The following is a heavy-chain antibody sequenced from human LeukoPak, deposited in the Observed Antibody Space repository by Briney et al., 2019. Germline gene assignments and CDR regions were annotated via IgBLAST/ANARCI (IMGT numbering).Heavy chain of an antibody. Sequence: PGRSLRLSCAASGFTFSSYGMHWVRQAPGKGLEWVAVIWYDGSNKYYAGSVKGRFTISRDNSKNTLYLQMNSLRAEDTAVYYCARDSVVAAAGIDYWGQRTLVTVSS. D-gene: IGHD6-13*01. J-gene: IGHJ4*02. CDR1: GFTFSSYG. CDR2: IWYDGSNK. CDR3: ARDSVVAAAGIDY. V-gene: IGHV3-33*01.